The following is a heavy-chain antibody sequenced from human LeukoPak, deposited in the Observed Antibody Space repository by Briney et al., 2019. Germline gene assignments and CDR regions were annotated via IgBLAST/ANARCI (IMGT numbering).Heavy chain of an antibody. D-gene: IGHD4-17*01. CDR2: ISGSGGST. CDR3: AKEGDRYGDYEAIDY. CDR1: GLTFSSYA. V-gene: IGHV3-23*01. J-gene: IGHJ4*02. Sequence: GGSLSLSCAAPGLTFSSYAMSWVRQAPGKGLEWVSAISGSGGSTYYADSVKGRFTISRDNSKNTLYLQMNSLRAEDTAVYYCAKEGDRYGDYEAIDYWGQGTLVTVSS.